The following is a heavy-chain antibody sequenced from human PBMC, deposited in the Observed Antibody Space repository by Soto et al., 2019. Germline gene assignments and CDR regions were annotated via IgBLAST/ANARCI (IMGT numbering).Heavy chain of an antibody. CDR1: GFSFSSYA. D-gene: IGHD3-16*01. Sequence: GGSLRLSCAASGFSFSSYAMSWVRQAPGKGLEWVSLVIVSAGTTYYTDSVKGRFTISRDNSRNTVYLQMNSLIADDTAVYYCAKDRLAGGFDYWGQGTLVTVSS. V-gene: IGHV3-23*01. CDR2: VIVSAGTT. J-gene: IGHJ4*02. CDR3: AKDRLAGGFDY.